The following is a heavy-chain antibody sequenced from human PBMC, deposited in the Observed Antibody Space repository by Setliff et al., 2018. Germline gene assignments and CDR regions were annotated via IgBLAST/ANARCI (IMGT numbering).Heavy chain of an antibody. CDR2: ISAYNGNT. J-gene: IGHJ6*02. CDR3: ARGSGYSYGYVPYYYYGMDV. Sequence: ASVKVSCKASGYTFTSCGISWVRQAPGQGLEWMGWISAYNGNTNYAQKFQGRVTMTRDTSVSTAYMELSSLRSEDTAVYYCARGSGYSYGYVPYYYYGMDVWGQGTTVTVSS. CDR1: GYTFTSCG. D-gene: IGHD5-18*01. V-gene: IGHV1-18*01.